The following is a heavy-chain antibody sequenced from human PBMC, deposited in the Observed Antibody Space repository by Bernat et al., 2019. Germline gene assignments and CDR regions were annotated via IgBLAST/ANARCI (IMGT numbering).Heavy chain of an antibody. CDR2: ASNDGTNK. V-gene: IGHV3-30*19. J-gene: IGHJ4*02. Sequence: QVQLVASGGGVVRPGTSLRLSCVGSGFTFRSFGIHWVRQAPGKGLEWVTLASNDGTNKPYEDSVRGRFTTSRDNSKNTVYLHMNSLRVDDTAIYYCARDGTAWCPDFWGLGTLVTVAP. CDR3: ARDGTAWCPDF. D-gene: IGHD2-21*02. CDR1: GFTFRSFG.